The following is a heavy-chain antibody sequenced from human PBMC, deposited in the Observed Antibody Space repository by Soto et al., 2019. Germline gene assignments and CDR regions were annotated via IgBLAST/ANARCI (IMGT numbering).Heavy chain of an antibody. V-gene: IGHV4-30-2*01. Sequence: HSYTLSLTCAFSNGSIISCGCTLNRNRQPPGKGLEWIGYIYHSGSTYYNPSLKSRVTISVDTSKNQFSLKLSSVTAADTAVYYCARRYGGTFDYWGQGTLVTVSS. D-gene: IGHD2-15*01. CDR3: ARRYGGTFDY. J-gene: IGHJ4*02. CDR1: NGSIISCGCT. CDR2: IYHSGST.